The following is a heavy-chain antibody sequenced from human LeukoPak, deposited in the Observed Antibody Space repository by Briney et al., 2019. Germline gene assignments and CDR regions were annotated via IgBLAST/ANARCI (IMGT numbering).Heavy chain of an antibody. Sequence: GGSLRLSCAASGFTFSTFAMTWVRQAPGKGLEWVSLISGSGGITYYADSVNGRFTISRDNSKNTLYLQMHSLRAEDTAVYYRAARPGEVAVPFDYWGQGTLVTVSS. CDR3: AARPGEVAVPFDY. CDR1: GFTFSTFA. CDR2: ISGSGGIT. V-gene: IGHV3-23*01. D-gene: IGHD2-15*01. J-gene: IGHJ4*02.